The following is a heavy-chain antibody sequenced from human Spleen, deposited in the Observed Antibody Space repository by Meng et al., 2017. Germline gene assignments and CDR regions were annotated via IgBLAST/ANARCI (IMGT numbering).Heavy chain of an antibody. CDR3: ARGPTTMAHDFDY. D-gene: IGHD4-11*01. V-gene: IGHV4-31*01. J-gene: IGHJ4*02. CDR1: GGSISSGGYY. CDR2: IYYSGST. Sequence: QVQLQESGPGLVNPSQTLSLTCTVSGGSISSGGYYWSWIRQHPGKGLEWIGYIYYSGSTYYNPSLKSLVTISVDTSKNQFSLKLSSVTAADSAVYYCARGPTTMAHDFDYWGQGTLVTVSS.